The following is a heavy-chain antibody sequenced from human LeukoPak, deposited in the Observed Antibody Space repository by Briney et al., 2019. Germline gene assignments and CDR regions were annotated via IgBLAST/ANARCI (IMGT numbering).Heavy chain of an antibody. Sequence: GGSLRLSCAASGFTFSSYWMSWVRKAPGKGLEWVANKNQDGSEKYYVDSVKGRFTISRDNAKNSLYLQMNSLRAEDTAVYYCARDIGSGYWSKKYYFDYWGQGTLVTVSS. D-gene: IGHD3-22*01. CDR2: KNQDGSEK. V-gene: IGHV3-7*03. CDR3: ARDIGSGYWSKKYYFDY. J-gene: IGHJ4*02. CDR1: GFTFSSYW.